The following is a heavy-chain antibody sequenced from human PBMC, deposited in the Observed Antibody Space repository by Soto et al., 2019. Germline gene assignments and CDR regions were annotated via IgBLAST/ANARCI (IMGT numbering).Heavy chain of an antibody. J-gene: IGHJ5*02. Sequence: ASLKVSCKASGYTFTSYYMHWVRQAPGQGREWMGIINPSGGSTSYAQKFQGRVTMSRDTSTSTVYMELSSLRSEDTAVYSCLRDYCSSTSCYGRWFDPWGQGTLVTVSS. CDR3: LRDYCSSTSCYGRWFDP. D-gene: IGHD2-2*01. V-gene: IGHV1-46*01. CDR2: INPSGGST. CDR1: GYTFTSYY.